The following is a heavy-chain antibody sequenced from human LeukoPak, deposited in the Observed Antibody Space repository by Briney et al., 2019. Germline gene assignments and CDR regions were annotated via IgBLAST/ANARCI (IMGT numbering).Heavy chain of an antibody. Sequence: GGSLRLSCTASGFTFGDYAMSWFRQAPGKGLEGVGFIRSKAYGGTTEYAASVKGRFTISRDDSKSIAYLQMNSLKTEDTAVYYCTRRVDTAMVLPDYWGQGTLVTVSS. CDR1: GFTFGDYA. D-gene: IGHD5-18*01. V-gene: IGHV3-49*03. CDR3: TRRVDTAMVLPDY. J-gene: IGHJ4*02. CDR2: IRSKAYGGTT.